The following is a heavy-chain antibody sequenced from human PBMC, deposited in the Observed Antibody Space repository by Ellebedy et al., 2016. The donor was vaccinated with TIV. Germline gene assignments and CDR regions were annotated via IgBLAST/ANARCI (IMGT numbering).Heavy chain of an antibody. CDR3: ARDLSSLYGLDV. Sequence: AASVKVSCKASEYSFITYTIHWVRQVPGQRLEWMGIINPSGGSTSYAQKFQGRVTMTSDTSTSTVYLELSSLRSEDTAVYYCARDLSSLYGLDVWGQGTTVTVSS. V-gene: IGHV1-46*01. CDR1: EYSFITYT. D-gene: IGHD2-2*01. CDR2: INPSGGST. J-gene: IGHJ6*02.